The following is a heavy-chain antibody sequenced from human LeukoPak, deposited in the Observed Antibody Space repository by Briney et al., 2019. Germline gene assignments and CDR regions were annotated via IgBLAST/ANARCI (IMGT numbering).Heavy chain of an antibody. CDR3: ARDRDVTHYVWGSYPFDP. J-gene: IGHJ5*02. V-gene: IGHV3-30*04. D-gene: IGHD3-16*02. CDR2: ISYDGSNK. CDR1: GFTFSSYA. Sequence: GGSLRLSCAASGFTFSSYAMHWVRQAPGKGLEWVAVISYDGSNKYCADSVKGRFTISRDNSKNTLYLQMNSLRAEDTAVYYCARDRDVTHYVWGSYPFDPWGQGTLVTVSS.